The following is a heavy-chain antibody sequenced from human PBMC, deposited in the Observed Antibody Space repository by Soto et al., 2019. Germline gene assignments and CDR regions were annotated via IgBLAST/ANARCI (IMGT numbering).Heavy chain of an antibody. Sequence: GGSLRLSCAASGFTFSSYWMHWVRQAPGKGLEWVSRINSDGTYIYYADSVRGRFTISRDSAKNSVYLQMNSLRAEDTALYFCARSRGTYDPFDCWGQGTMVTVSS. D-gene: IGHD1-26*01. CDR1: GFTFSSYW. CDR3: ARSRGTYDPFDC. CDR2: INSDGTYI. V-gene: IGHV3-74*01. J-gene: IGHJ4*02.